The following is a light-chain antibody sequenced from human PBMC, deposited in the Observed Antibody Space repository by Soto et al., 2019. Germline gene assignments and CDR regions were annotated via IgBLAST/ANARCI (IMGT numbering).Light chain of an antibody. CDR1: SSDVGDYNY. Sequence: QSALTQPPSASGTPGQSVTIPCTGTSSDVGDYNYVSWYQQHPGKAPKLVIYEVSRRPSGVPDRFSGSKSGYTASLTVSGLQAEDEADYYCSSNAGSNNLVFGGGTKLTVL. CDR3: SSNAGSNNLV. CDR2: EVS. J-gene: IGLJ2*01. V-gene: IGLV2-8*01.